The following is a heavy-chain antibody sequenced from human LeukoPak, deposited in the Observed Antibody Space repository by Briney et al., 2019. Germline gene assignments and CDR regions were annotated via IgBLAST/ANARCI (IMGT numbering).Heavy chain of an antibody. Sequence: GRSLRLSCAASGLTFDDCAMHWVRQAPGKGLEWVSGISWNSGSLGYADSVKGRFTISRDNAKNSLYLQMNSLRAEDMALYYCAKDSSPGYCSGSTCYYGYYFDYWGQGTLVTVSS. J-gene: IGHJ4*02. D-gene: IGHD2-15*01. CDR3: AKDSSPGYCSGSTCYYGYYFDY. CDR1: GLTFDDCA. V-gene: IGHV3-9*03. CDR2: ISWNSGSL.